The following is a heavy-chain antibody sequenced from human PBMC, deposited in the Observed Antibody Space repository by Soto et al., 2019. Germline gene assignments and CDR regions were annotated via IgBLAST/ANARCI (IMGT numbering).Heavy chain of an antibody. V-gene: IGHV3-23*01. CDR3: AKDISRLGELSLSDY. Sequence: GGSLRLSCAASGFTFSSDAMSWVRQAPGKGLEWVSAISGSGGSTYYADSVKGRFTISRDNSKNTLYLQMNSLRADDTAVYYCAKDISRLGELSLSDYWGQGTLVTVSS. CDR1: GFTFSSDA. CDR2: ISGSGGST. J-gene: IGHJ4*02. D-gene: IGHD3-16*02.